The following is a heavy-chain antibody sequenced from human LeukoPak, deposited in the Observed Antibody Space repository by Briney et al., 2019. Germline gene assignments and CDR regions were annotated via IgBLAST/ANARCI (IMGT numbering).Heavy chain of an antibody. CDR2: IDPSGGST. Sequence: ASVKVSCKASGYTFTSYYVHWVRQAPGQGLEWMGIIDPSGGSTSYAQKFQGRVTMTRDTSTSTVYMELSSLRSEDTAVYYCAREGGSSSRYSGYDWAGYGFDPWGQGTLVTVSS. CDR1: GYTFTSYY. J-gene: IGHJ5*02. D-gene: IGHD5-12*01. CDR3: AREGGSSSRYSGYDWAGYGFDP. V-gene: IGHV1-46*01.